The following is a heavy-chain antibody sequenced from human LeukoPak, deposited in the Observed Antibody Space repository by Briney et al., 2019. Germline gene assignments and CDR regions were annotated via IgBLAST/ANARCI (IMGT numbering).Heavy chain of an antibody. CDR1: GFTFSSNY. D-gene: IGHD3-3*01. CDR3: AISSSGDNGYYYGMDV. CDR2: IYSDGST. V-gene: IGHV3-53*04. Sequence: PGGSLRLSCPASGFTFSSNYMSWVRQAPGKGLEWVSLIYSDGSTYYADSVKGRFSISRHNSKNTLYLQMNSLRAEDTAVYYCAISSSGDNGYYYGMDVWGQGTTVTVSS. J-gene: IGHJ6*02.